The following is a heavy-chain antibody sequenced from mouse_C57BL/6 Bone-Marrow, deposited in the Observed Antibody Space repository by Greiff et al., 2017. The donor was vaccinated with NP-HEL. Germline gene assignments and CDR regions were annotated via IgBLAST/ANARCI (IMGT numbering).Heavy chain of an antibody. CDR2: IDPNSDGT. V-gene: IGHV1-72*01. CDR1: GYTFTSYL. J-gene: IGHJ2*01. D-gene: IGHD1-1*01. CDR3: ARYYYGSSSFDY. Sequence: QVQLQQPGAELVKPGASVKLSCKASGYTFTSYLMHWVKQRPGRGLEWIGRIDPNSDGTKYNEKFKSKATLTVDKPSSTAYMQINSLTSVDSAVYYCARYYYGSSSFDYWGQGTTLTVSS.